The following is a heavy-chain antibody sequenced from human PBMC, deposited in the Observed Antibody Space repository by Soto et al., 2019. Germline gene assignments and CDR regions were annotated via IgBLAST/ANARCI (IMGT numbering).Heavy chain of an antibody. CDR1: GFTFSNYG. V-gene: IGHV3-33*01. J-gene: IGHJ6*04. CDR2: IWYDGRNK. CDR3: AREGKWDV. Sequence: QVQLVESGGGVVQPGRSLRLSCAASGFTFSNYGMHWVRQAPGKGLEWVAAIWYDGRNKYYADSVKGRFTIARDNSKNTLDLQMNSLSAEDTAVYYCAREGKWDVWGKGTTVTVSS.